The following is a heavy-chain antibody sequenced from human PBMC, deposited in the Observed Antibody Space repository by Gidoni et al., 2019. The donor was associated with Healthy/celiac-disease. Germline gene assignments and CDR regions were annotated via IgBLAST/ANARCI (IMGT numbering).Heavy chain of an antibody. CDR3: AGTYYYGSVSPRQAFDI. J-gene: IGHJ3*02. V-gene: IGHV1-69*01. CDR1: GGTFSSYA. Sequence: QEQRVQSGAEVKKPGASVKVTCKDSGGTFSSYAISWVRQAPGQRLEWRGGIIPIFGTANSAQKFQGRVTITADESTSTAYIELSSLRSEDTAVYYCAGTYYYGSVSPRQAFDIWGQGTMVTVSS. D-gene: IGHD3-10*01. CDR2: IIPIFGTA.